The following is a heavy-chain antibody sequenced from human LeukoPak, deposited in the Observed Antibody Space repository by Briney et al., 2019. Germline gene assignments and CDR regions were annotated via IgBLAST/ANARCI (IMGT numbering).Heavy chain of an antibody. CDR1: GFPFRSYW. V-gene: IGHV3-7*01. CDR2: LKQDGSEK. Sequence: GSLRLSCAASGFPFRSYWMSWVRPAPGKGLEWGANLKQDGSEKYYVDSVKGRSPTPKDNAKNSLNLQMNSLRAEDTAVYYRASDIGGYYYSWGQGTLVTVSS. J-gene: IGHJ4*02. D-gene: IGHD3-22*01. CDR3: ASDIGGYYYS.